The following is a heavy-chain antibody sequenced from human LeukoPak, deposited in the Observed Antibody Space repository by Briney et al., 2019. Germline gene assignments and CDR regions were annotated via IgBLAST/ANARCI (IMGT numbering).Heavy chain of an antibody. J-gene: IGHJ4*02. V-gene: IGHV3-23*01. CDR3: AKGGDDFWSGYFYFDY. CDR1: GFTVSSNY. CDR2: ISGSGGST. D-gene: IGHD3-3*01. Sequence: GGSLRLSCAASGFTVSSNYMSWVRQAPGKGLEWVSAISGSGGSTYYADSVKGRFTISRDNSKNTLYLQMNSLRAEDTAVYYCAKGGDDFWSGYFYFDYWGQGTLVTVSS.